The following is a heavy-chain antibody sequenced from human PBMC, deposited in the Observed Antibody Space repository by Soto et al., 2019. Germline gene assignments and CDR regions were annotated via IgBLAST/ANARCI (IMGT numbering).Heavy chain of an antibody. CDR2: IYYSGST. Sequence: SETLSLTCTVSGGSISSSSYYWGWIRQPPGKGLEWIGSIYYSGSTYYNPSLKSRVTISVDTSKNQFSLKLSSVTAADTAVYYCARSPATPYGSGIVYYGMDVWGQGTTVTVSS. V-gene: IGHV4-39*01. CDR3: ARSPATPYGSGIVYYGMDV. D-gene: IGHD3-10*01. J-gene: IGHJ6*02. CDR1: GGSISSSSYY.